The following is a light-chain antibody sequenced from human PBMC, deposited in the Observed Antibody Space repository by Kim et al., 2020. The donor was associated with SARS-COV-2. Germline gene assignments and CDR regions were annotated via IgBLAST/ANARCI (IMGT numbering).Light chain of an antibody. Sequence: AVGQTVRITCQGDILRTYFPSWYQQKPRQAPVLVIYGKNTRPSGIPDRFSGSFSGNTASLTITGTQAEDEADYYCASRDSSGDHLLFGGGTKLTVL. J-gene: IGLJ3*02. V-gene: IGLV3-19*01. CDR3: ASRDSSGDHLL. CDR2: GKN. CDR1: ILRTYF.